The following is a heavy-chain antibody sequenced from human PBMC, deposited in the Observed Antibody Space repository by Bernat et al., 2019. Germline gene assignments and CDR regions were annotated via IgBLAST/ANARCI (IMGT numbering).Heavy chain of an antibody. CDR3: ARGLNDGGYYYYGMDV. Sequence: QVQLQELGPGLVKPSQTLSLTCTVSGGSISSGGYYWSWIRQHPGKGLEWIGYIYYSGSTYYNPSLKSRVTISVDTSKNQFSLKLSSVTAADTAVYYCARGLNDGGYYYYGMDVWGQGTTVTVSS. CDR1: GGSISSGGYY. V-gene: IGHV4-31*03. D-gene: IGHD1-1*01. J-gene: IGHJ6*02. CDR2: IYYSGST.